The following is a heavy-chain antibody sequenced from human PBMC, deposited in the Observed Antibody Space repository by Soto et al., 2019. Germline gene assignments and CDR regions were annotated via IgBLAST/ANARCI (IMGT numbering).Heavy chain of an antibody. J-gene: IGHJ5*02. Sequence: GASVKVSCKASGYTFTSYAMHWVRQAPGQRLEWMGWINAGNGNTKYSQKFQGRVTITRDTSASTAYMELSSLRSEDTAVYYCARTGIVLVPAAMWWDHPFDPWGQGTLVTVSS. CDR3: ARTGIVLVPAAMWWDHPFDP. V-gene: IGHV1-3*01. CDR1: GYTFTSYA. D-gene: IGHD2-2*01. CDR2: INAGNGNT.